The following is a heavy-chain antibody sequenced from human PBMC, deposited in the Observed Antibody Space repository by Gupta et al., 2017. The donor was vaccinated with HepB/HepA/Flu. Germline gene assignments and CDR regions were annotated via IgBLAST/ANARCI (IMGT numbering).Heavy chain of an antibody. Sequence: EVQLVESGGGLVKPGGSLRLSCAASGFTFSSYSMNWVRQAPGKGLEWVSSISSSSSYIYYADSVKGRFTISRDNAKNSLYLQMNSLRAEDTAVYYCARDRRVVVPAAISWFDPWGQGTLVTVSS. V-gene: IGHV3-21*01. J-gene: IGHJ5*02. D-gene: IGHD2-2*02. CDR2: ISSSSSYI. CDR3: ARDRRVVVPAAISWFDP. CDR1: GFTFSSYS.